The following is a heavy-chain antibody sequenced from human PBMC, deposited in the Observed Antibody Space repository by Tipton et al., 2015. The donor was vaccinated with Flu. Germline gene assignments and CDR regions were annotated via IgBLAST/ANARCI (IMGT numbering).Heavy chain of an antibody. CDR2: ISAYNGNT. J-gene: IGHJ4*02. V-gene: IGHV1-18*01. CDR3: ARGGMAAPYYFDS. Sequence: QLVQSGAEVKKPGASVKVSCEASGYTFTNYAISWVRQAPGQGLEWMAWISAYNGNTHFAQKFQDRVSVTTDTYTNTAYMEVRSLRFDDTAVYFCARGGMAAPYYFDSWGQGTLVTVSS. D-gene: IGHD5-24*01. CDR1: GYTFTNYA.